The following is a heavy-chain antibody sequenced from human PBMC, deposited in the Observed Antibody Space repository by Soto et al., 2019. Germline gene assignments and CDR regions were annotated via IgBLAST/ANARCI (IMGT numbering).Heavy chain of an antibody. J-gene: IGHJ4*01. CDR1: GDSISSYY. CDR3: ARRPPCSLNSCPFDF. V-gene: IGHV4-59*08. CDR2: IHFTGST. Sequence: HVQLQETGPGLVKPSETLSLTCIVSGDSISSYYWSWIRQPPGKGLEWIGHIHFTGSTKQNPSIKSRVTISLDTSENQFSLKLTAVNAADTAVYFCARRPPCSLNSCPFDFWGQGILVTVSS. D-gene: IGHD2-2*01.